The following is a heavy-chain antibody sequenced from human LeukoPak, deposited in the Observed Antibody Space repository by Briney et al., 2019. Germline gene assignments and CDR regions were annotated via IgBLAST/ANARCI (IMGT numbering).Heavy chain of an antibody. Sequence: PGGSLRLSCAASGFTFDDYTMHWVRQAPGKGLEWVSSVTWNTFRIGYAASVKGRFTISRDNAKNSLYLQMNSLRAEDTALYYCAKDRSVWVADTQYYGMDVWGQGTTVTVSS. CDR2: VTWNTFRI. CDR1: GFTFDDYT. CDR3: AKDRSVWVADTQYYGMDV. V-gene: IGHV3-9*01. J-gene: IGHJ6*02. D-gene: IGHD3-10*01.